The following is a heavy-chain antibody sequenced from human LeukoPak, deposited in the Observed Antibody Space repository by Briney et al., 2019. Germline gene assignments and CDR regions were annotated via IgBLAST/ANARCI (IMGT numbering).Heavy chain of an antibody. CDR1: GFTYSSYW. Sequence: PGGSLRLSCAASGFTYSSYWMNWVRQAPGKGLEWVASIKRDGGDKYHVDSVTGRFTISRDNARNSLYLQMNSLRAEDMALYYCAKDRGYSYGLGVDVWGKGTTVTVSS. D-gene: IGHD5-18*01. CDR2: IKRDGGDK. CDR3: AKDRGYSYGLGVDV. V-gene: IGHV3-7*03. J-gene: IGHJ6*04.